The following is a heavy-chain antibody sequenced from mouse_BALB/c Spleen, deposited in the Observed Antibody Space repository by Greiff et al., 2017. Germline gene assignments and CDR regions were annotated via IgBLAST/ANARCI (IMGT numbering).Heavy chain of an antibody. CDR3: ARAYGSRPWYFDV. J-gene: IGHJ1*01. CDR2: ISSGSSTI. Sequence: EVQGVESGGGLVQPGGSRKLSCAASGFTFSSFGMHWVRQAPEKGLEWVAYISSGSSTIYYADTVKGRFTISRDNPKNTLFLQMTSLRSEDTAMYYCARAYGSRPWYFDVWGAGTTVTVSS. D-gene: IGHD1-1*01. CDR1: GFTFSSFG. V-gene: IGHV5-17*02.